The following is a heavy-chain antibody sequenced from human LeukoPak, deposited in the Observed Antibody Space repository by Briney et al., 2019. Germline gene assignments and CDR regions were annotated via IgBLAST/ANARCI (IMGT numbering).Heavy chain of an antibody. CDR2: ISGSGGST. D-gene: IGHD4-17*01. CDR3: AKRTTVRSFDY. V-gene: IGHV3-23*01. CDR1: GLTFSRYG. Sequence: GGSLRLSCAASGLTFSRYGMSWVRQAPGKGLEWVSAISGSGGSTYYADSVKGRFIISRDNSKNTLYLQMNSLRAEDTAVYYCAKRTTVRSFDYWGQGTLVTVSS. J-gene: IGHJ4*02.